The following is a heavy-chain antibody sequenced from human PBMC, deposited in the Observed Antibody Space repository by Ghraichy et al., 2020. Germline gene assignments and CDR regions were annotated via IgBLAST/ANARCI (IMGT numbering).Heavy chain of an antibody. Sequence: GESLNISCAASGFTVSNNYMNWVRQAPGKGLEWVSFIFAGGNTYYADSVKGRFTIFTHNSKNTLYLQMNSLRPEDTAVYYCARDRGNWNYPYGMDVWGQGTTVTVSS. D-gene: IGHD1-1*01. V-gene: IGHV3-53*04. CDR1: GFTVSNNY. CDR3: ARDRGNWNYPYGMDV. J-gene: IGHJ6*02. CDR2: IFAGGNT.